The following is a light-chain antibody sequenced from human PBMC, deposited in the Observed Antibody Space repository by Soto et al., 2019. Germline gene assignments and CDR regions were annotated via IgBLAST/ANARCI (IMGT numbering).Light chain of an antibody. J-gene: IGKJ5*01. V-gene: IGKV3-15*01. CDR3: QQYNSCPIT. CDR2: RAS. CDR1: QSVSSSY. Sequence: EIVLTHSPGTLSLSPGERATLSCGASQSVSSSYLAWYQQKPGQGPRLLVYRASTRTLGIPARFSGSESGTEFTLTISSLQSEDFAVYYCQQYNSCPITFGHGTRLEIK.